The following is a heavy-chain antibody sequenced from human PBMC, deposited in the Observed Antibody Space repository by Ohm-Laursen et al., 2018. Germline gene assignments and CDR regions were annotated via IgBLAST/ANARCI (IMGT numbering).Heavy chain of an antibody. D-gene: IGHD2-15*01. CDR3: ARPCSGGSCYLVY. CDR1: GGSFSGYY. J-gene: IGHJ4*02. CDR2: INHSRST. V-gene: IGHV4-34*01. Sequence: GTLSLTCAVYGGSFSGYYWNWIRQPPGKGLEWIGKINHSRSTKYNSSFKSRVTISVDTSKNQFSLKLSSVTAADTAVYYCARPCSGGSCYLVYWGQGTLVTVSS.